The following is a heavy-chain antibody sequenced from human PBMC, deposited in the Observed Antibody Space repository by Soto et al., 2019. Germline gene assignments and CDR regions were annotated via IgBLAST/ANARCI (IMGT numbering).Heavy chain of an antibody. Sequence: SETLSLTCTVSGGSFGSSAYYWGWIRRAPGKGLEWIGSINSSGSTFSNPSLKSRVTLSVDTSKNQFSLKLTSVTAADTALYYCSRRAPEGFDPWGQGTLVTVSS. CDR2: INSSGST. CDR1: GGSFGSSAYY. V-gene: IGHV4-39*01. CDR3: SRRAPEGFDP. J-gene: IGHJ5*02.